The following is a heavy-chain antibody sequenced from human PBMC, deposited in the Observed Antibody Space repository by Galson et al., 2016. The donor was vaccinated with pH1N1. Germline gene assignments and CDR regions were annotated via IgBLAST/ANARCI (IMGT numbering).Heavy chain of an antibody. D-gene: IGHD6-25*01. Sequence: SVKVSCKASGGTFSSYTINWVRQAPGQGLEWMGRILPILGIANYAQKFQGRVTSTADKSTSTAYMEVISLSSDDTAVYYCARSAAALGNAFDMWGQGTKVTVSS. CDR3: ARSAAALGNAFDM. V-gene: IGHV1-69*02. CDR1: GGTFSSYT. CDR2: ILPILGIA. J-gene: IGHJ3*02.